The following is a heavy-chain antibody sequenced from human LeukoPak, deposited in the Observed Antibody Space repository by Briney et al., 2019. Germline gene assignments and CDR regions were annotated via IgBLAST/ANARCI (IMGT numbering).Heavy chain of an antibody. V-gene: IGHV5-51*01. CDR3: ARHPIPKKYCSGGSCYDNYFDY. Sequence: GESLKISCKGSGYSFTSYWIGWVRQMPGKGLERMGIIYPGDSDTRYSPSFQGQVTISADKSISTACLQWSSLKASDTAMYYCARHPIPKKYCSGGSCYDNYFDYWGQGTLVTVSS. CDR2: IYPGDSDT. CDR1: GYSFTSYW. J-gene: IGHJ4*02. D-gene: IGHD2-15*01.